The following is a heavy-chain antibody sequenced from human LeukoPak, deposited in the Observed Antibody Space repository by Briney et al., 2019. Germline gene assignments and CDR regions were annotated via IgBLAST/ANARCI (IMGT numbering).Heavy chain of an antibody. J-gene: IGHJ4*02. CDR3: ARGGGDQLHTYYFDY. V-gene: IGHV1-2*02. CDR2: INPNSGGT. Sequence: ASVKVSCKASGYTFTGYYMHWVRQAPGQGLEWMGWINPNSGGTNYAQKFQGRVTMTRDTSISTAYMELSRLRSGDTAVYYCARGGGDQLHTYYFDYWGQGTLVTVSS. CDR1: GYTFTGYY. D-gene: IGHD2-2*01.